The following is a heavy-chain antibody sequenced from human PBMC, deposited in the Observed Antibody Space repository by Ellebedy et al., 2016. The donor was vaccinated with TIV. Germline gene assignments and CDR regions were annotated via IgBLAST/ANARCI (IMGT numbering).Heavy chain of an antibody. CDR3: AREPGPGDNYGVRNYSDF. CDR2: ISHSGGGT. Sequence: PGGSLRLSCVGSGFTFSSYAMSWVRQAPGKGLEWVSSISHSGGGTYFTESVEGRFTISRDNSKNKLYLQMKALTADDTAVYYCAREPGPGDNYGVRNYSDFWGQGTLVTVSS. V-gene: IGHV3-23*01. D-gene: IGHD4/OR15-4a*01. J-gene: IGHJ4*02. CDR1: GFTFSSYA.